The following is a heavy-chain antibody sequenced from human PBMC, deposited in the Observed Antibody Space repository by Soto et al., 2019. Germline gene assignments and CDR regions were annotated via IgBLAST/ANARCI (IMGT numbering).Heavy chain of an antibody. J-gene: IGHJ4*02. V-gene: IGHV4-4*02. CDR3: ARGGVEMATMGLYFDY. D-gene: IGHD3-10*01. Sequence: SETLSLTCAVSGGSISSSNWWSWVRQPPGKVLEWIGEIYHSGSTNYNPSLKSRATISVDKSKNQFSLKLSSVTAADTAVYYCARGGVEMATMGLYFDYWGQGTLVTVSS. CDR2: IYHSGST. CDR1: GGSISSSNW.